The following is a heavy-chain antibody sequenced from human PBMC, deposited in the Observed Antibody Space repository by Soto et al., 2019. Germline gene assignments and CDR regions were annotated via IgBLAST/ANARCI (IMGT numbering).Heavy chain of an antibody. V-gene: IGHV4-39*07. Sequence: PSETLSLTCTVSGGSISSSSYYWGWIRQPPGKGLGWIGSIYYSGSTYYNPSLKSRVTISVDTSKNQFSLKLSSVTAADTAVYYCARGEDRTNGVCYKYYYYMDVWGKGNTVTVSS. J-gene: IGHJ6*03. D-gene: IGHD2-8*01. CDR2: IYYSGST. CDR3: ARGEDRTNGVCYKYYYYMDV. CDR1: GGSISSSSYY.